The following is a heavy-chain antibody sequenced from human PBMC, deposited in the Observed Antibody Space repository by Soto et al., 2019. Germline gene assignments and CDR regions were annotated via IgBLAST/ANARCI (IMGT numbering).Heavy chain of an antibody. CDR3: ARAGDIVVVPAAITYYYYGMDV. Sequence: ASVKVSCKASGYTFTGYYMHWVLQAPGQGLEWMGWINPNSGGTNYAQKFQGWVTMTRDTSISTAYMELSRLRSDDTAVYYCARAGDIVVVPAAITYYYYGMDVWGQGTTVTVSS. J-gene: IGHJ6*02. V-gene: IGHV1-2*04. CDR2: INPNSGGT. CDR1: GYTFTGYY. D-gene: IGHD2-2*01.